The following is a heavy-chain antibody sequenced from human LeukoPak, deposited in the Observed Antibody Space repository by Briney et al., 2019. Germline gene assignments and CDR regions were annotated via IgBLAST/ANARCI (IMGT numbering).Heavy chain of an antibody. D-gene: IGHD1-26*01. V-gene: IGHV3-30*18. CDR3: AKDEGSYCDY. CDR1: GFTFSSYG. CDR2: ISYDGSNK. Sequence: PGRSLRLSCAASGFTFSSYGMHWVRQAPGKGLEWVAVISYDGSNKYHADSVKGRFTISRDNSKNTLYLQMNSLRAEDTAVYYCAKDEGSYCDYWGQGTLVTVSS. J-gene: IGHJ4*02.